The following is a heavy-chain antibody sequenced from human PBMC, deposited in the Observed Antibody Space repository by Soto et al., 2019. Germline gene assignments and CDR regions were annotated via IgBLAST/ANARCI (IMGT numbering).Heavy chain of an antibody. D-gene: IGHD3-3*01. V-gene: IGHV4-59*01. CDR2: IYYSGST. CDR1: GGSISSYY. J-gene: IGHJ5*02. Sequence: SETLSLTCTVSGGSISSYYWSWIRQPPGKGLEWIGYIYYSGSTNYSPSLKSRVTISVDTSKNQFSLKLSSVTAADTAVYYCARGPEYYDFWSGLRETWFDPWGQGTLVTVSS. CDR3: ARGPEYYDFWSGLRETWFDP.